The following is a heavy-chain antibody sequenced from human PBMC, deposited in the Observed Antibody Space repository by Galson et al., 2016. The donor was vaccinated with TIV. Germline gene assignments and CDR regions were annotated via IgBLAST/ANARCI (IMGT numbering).Heavy chain of an antibody. CDR3: ARERRHCGNECYLYYYFGMDV. CDR2: IDSDGST. Sequence: SLRLSCAASGLSVSDNYMTWVRQAPGKGLEWVALIDSDGSTIYANSVRGRFTMSRDTDKNTVYLQMNNLRAEDTAVYYCARERRHCGNECYLYYYFGMDVWGQGATVTVSS. CDR1: GLSVSDNY. V-gene: IGHV3-66*02. D-gene: IGHD2-21*01. J-gene: IGHJ6*02.